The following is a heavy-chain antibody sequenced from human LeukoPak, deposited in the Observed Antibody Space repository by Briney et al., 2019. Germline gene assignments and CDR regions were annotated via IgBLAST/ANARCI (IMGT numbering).Heavy chain of an antibody. CDR3: ARGKFYDSSGYYY. CDR1: GGSFSGYY. J-gene: IGHJ4*02. CDR2: INHSGST. V-gene: IGHV4-34*01. D-gene: IGHD3-22*01. Sequence: SETLSLTCAVYGGSFSGYYWSWIRQPPGKGLEWIGEINHSGSTNYNPSLKSRVTMSVDTSKNQFSLKLSSVTAADTAVYYCARGKFYDSSGYYYWGQGTLVTVSS.